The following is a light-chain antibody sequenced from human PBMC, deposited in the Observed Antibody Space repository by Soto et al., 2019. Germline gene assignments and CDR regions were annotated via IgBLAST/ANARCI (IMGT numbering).Light chain of an antibody. CDR3: QQFSSYPLT. V-gene: IGKV3-20*01. CDR1: QSVSSSS. Sequence: EILLTQSPATLSLSPEERATLSCRASQSVSSSSLAWYQQKPGQAPRLLIYGASSRATGIPDRFSGGGSGTDFTLTISRLEPEDFAVYYCQQFSSYPLTFGGGTKVDI. J-gene: IGKJ4*01. CDR2: GAS.